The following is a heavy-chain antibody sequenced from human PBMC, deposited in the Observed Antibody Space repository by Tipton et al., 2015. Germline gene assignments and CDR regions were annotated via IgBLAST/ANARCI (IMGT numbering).Heavy chain of an antibody. J-gene: IGHJ4*02. CDR1: GYSISNGYY. CDR2: FFHSGNT. D-gene: IGHD6-6*01. CDR3: AREAYSSSGLIFDY. V-gene: IGHV4-38-2*02. Sequence: TLSLTCDVSGYSISNGYYWSWIRQPPGKGLEWIGSFFHSGNTFHNPSLRSRVIISVDTSKNQFSLKLRSVTAAETAVYYCAREAYSSSGLIFDYWGQGTLVTVSS.